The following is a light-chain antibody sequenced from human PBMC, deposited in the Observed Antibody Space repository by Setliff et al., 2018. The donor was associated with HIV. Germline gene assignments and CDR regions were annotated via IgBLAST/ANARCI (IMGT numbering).Light chain of an antibody. Sequence: QLVLTQSSSASASLGSSVKLTCTLSSGHSGYIIAWHQQQPGKAPRYLMKVENSGSYNRGSGVPDRFSGSSSGAGRYLTISNLQSEDEADYYCETWDSNTPWVFGGGTQLTVL. J-gene: IGLJ3*02. CDR2: VENSGSY. CDR3: ETWDSNTPWV. CDR1: SGHSGYI. V-gene: IGLV4-60*03.